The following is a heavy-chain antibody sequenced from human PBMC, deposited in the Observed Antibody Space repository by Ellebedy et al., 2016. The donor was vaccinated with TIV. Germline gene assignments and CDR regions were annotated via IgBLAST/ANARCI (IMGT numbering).Heavy chain of an antibody. CDR2: IYYSGST. D-gene: IGHD3-22*01. CDR3: ARGGNYYDSSGYYLIFDY. Sequence: SETLSLTXTVSGGSISSYYWSWIRQPPGKGLEWIGYIYYSGSTNYNPSLKSRVTISVDTSKNQFSLKLSSVTAADTAVYYCARGGNYYDSSGYYLIFDYWGQGTLVTVSS. V-gene: IGHV4-59*01. CDR1: GGSISSYY. J-gene: IGHJ4*02.